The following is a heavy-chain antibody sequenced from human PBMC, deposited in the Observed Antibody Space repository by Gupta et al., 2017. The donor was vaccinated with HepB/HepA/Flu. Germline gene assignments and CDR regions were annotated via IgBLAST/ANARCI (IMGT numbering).Heavy chain of an antibody. CDR2: VYYGGNT. V-gene: IGHV4-39*01. J-gene: IGHJ5*02. CDR1: GGSISRSSPY. CDR3: ARPQLGIGGGSWFDP. D-gene: IGHD7-27*01. Sequence: QLQLQESGPRLVKPSETLSLTCTVSGGSISRSSPYWGWIRQPPGQGLEWIANVYYGGNTYYNPSLKSRVTTSVDTSKNYFSLKLRSVTAADTAVYYCARPQLGIGGGSWFDPWGQGILVTVSS.